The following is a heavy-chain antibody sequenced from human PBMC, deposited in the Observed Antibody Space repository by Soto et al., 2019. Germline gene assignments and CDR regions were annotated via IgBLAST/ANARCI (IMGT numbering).Heavy chain of an antibody. CDR3: AKVGSGYSSGWYPYYYGMDV. CDR1: GFTFSSYA. D-gene: IGHD6-19*01. CDR2: ISGSGGST. Sequence: GGSLRLSCAASGFTFSSYAMSWVRQAPGKGLEWVSAISGSGGSTYYADSVKGRFTFSRDNSKNTLYLQMNNLRAEDTAVYYCAKVGSGYSSGWYPYYYGMDVWGQGTTVTVSS. J-gene: IGHJ6*02. V-gene: IGHV3-23*01.